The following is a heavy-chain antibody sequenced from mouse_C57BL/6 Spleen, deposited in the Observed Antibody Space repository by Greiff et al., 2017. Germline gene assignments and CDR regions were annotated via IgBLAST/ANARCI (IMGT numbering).Heavy chain of an antibody. CDR3: ARGIGGYAMDY. V-gene: IGHV5-17*01. CDR2: ISSGSSTI. J-gene: IGHJ4*01. CDR1: GFTFSDYG. Sequence: EVKVVESGGGLVKPGGSLKLSCAASGFTFSDYGMHWVRQAPEKGLEWVAYISSGSSTIYYADTVKGRFTISRDNAKNTLFLQMTSLRSEDTAMYYCARGIGGYAMDYWGQGTSVTVSS.